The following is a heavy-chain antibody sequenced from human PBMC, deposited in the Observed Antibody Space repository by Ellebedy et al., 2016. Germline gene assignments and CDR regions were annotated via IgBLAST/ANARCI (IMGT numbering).Heavy chain of an antibody. CDR3: ANYPTAGRSLWVGGS. V-gene: IGHV3-23*01. Sequence: GGSLRLSCAASGFSFSTYAMSWLRQAPGLGPEWVSGIRDGGGIPYYADSVKGRFTISRDNSKNKLYLEMNSLRADDTAIYYCANYPTAGRSLWVGGSWGQGTLVTVSS. CDR1: GFSFSTYA. D-gene: IGHD3-16*01. CDR2: IRDGGGIP. J-gene: IGHJ5*02.